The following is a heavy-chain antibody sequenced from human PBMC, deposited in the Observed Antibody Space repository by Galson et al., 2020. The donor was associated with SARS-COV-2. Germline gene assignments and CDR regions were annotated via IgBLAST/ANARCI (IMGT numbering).Heavy chain of an antibody. CDR1: GFSLSTSGMR. Sequence: SGPTLVKPTQTLTLTCTFSGFSLSTSGMRVSWIRQPPGKALEWLARIDWDDDKFYSTSLKTRLTISKDTSKNQVVLTMTNMDPVDTATYYCARENPLNYQRDAFDIWGQGTMVTVSS. D-gene: IGHD1-7*01. V-gene: IGHV2-70*04. J-gene: IGHJ3*02. CDR3: ARENPLNYQRDAFDI. CDR2: IDWDDDK.